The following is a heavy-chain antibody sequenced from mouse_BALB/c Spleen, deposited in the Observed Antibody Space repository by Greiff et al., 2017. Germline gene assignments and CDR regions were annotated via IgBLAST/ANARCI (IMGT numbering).Heavy chain of an antibody. Sequence: QVQLKQSGAELARPGASVKLSCKASGYTFTSYWMQWVKQRPGQGLEWIGAIYPGDGDTRYTQKFKGKATLTADKSSSTAYMQLSSLASEDSAVYYCARSGYYYGSSYEDYWGQGTTLTVSS. V-gene: IGHV1-87*01. CDR1: GYTFTSYW. J-gene: IGHJ2*01. CDR3: ARSGYYYGSSYEDY. CDR2: IYPGDGDT. D-gene: IGHD1-1*01.